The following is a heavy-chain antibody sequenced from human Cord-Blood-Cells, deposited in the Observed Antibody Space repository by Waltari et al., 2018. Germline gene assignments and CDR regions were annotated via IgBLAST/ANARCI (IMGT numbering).Heavy chain of an antibody. J-gene: IGHJ5*02. V-gene: IGHV1-69*01. CDR3: ARGVLAAAGTFGSS. CDR2: IIPIFGTA. Sequence: QVQLVQSGAEVKQPGSSVKVYCKDSGGTFSSYAITWVRQAPGQGPEWMGGIIPIFGTANYAQKFQGRVTITADESTSTAYMELSSLRSEDTAVYYCARGVLAAAGTFGSSWGQGTLVTVSS. CDR1: GGTFSSYA. D-gene: IGHD6-13*01.